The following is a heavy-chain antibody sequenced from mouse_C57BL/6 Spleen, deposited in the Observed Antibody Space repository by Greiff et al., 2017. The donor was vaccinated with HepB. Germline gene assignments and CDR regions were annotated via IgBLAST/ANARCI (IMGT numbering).Heavy chain of an antibody. J-gene: IGHJ3*01. CDR2: IYPGSGNT. CDR1: GYTFTDYY. D-gene: IGHD1-1*01. CDR3: ATIYYYGSSARGFAY. Sequence: VKLQQSGAELVRPGASVKLSCKASGYTFTDYYINWVKQRPGQGLEWIARIYPGSGNTYYNEKFKGKATLTAEKSSSTAYMQLSSLTSEDSAVYFCATIYYYGSSARGFAYWGQGTLVTVSA. V-gene: IGHV1-76*01.